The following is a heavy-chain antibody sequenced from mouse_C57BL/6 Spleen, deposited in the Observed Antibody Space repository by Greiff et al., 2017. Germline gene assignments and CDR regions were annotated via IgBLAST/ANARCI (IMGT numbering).Heavy chain of an antibody. J-gene: IGHJ2*01. V-gene: IGHV1-55*01. CDR3: ARGWDIDY. D-gene: IGHD4-1*01. Sequence: QVQLQQPGAELVKPGASVKMSCKASGYTFTSYWITWVKQRPGQGLEWIGDIYPGSGSTNYNEKFQSKATLTVDPSSGTAYMQRSSLTSEDSAVYYCARGWDIDYWGQGTTLTVSS. CDR2: IYPGSGST. CDR1: GYTFTSYW.